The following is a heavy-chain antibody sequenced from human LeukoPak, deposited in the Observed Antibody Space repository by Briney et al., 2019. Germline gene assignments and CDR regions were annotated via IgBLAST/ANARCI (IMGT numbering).Heavy chain of an antibody. Sequence: SETLSLTCTVSGGSISSYYWSWIRQPPGKGLEWIGYIYTSGSTNYNPSLKSRVTISVDTSKNQFSLKLSSVTAADTAVYYCASTMVTRGFYYYYNMDVWGKGTTVTVSS. D-gene: IGHD3-10*01. J-gene: IGHJ6*03. CDR2: IYTSGST. CDR1: GGSISSYY. V-gene: IGHV4-4*09. CDR3: ASTMVTRGFYYYYNMDV.